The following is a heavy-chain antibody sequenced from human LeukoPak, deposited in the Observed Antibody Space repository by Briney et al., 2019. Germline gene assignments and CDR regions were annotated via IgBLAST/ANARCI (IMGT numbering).Heavy chain of an antibody. CDR3: AVGYYASPLDY. V-gene: IGHV4-34*01. J-gene: IGHJ4*02. CDR2: INHSGST. Sequence: KPSETLSLTCAVYGGSFSGYYWSWIRQPPGKGLEWIGEINHSGSTNYNPSLKSRVTISVDTSKNPFSLKLSSVTAADTAVYYCAVGYYASPLDYWGQGTLVTVSS. D-gene: IGHD1-26*01. CDR1: GGSFSGYY.